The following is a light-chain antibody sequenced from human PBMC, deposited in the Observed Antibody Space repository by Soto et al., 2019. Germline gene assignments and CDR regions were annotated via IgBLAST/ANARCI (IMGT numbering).Light chain of an antibody. CDR2: SNN. Sequence: QSVLTQPPSASGTPGQRISISCSGSSSNVGSDHVYWYQQVPGTAPRLLVYSNNQRPSGVPDRFSASKSGTSASLAIGGLRSEDEAHYYCAARDDSLNRHGFGTGTQVTVL. J-gene: IGLJ1*01. V-gene: IGLV1-47*02. CDR1: SSNVGSDH. CDR3: AARDDSLNRHG.